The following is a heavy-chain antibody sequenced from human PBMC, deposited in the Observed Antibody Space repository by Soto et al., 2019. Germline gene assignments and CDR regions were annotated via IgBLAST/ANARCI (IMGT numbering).Heavy chain of an antibody. Sequence: QVQLVESGGGLVKPGGSLRLSCAASGFTCSDYYMSWIRQTPGKGLEWVSYISISDSSIYYADSVKGRFTISGDNAKNSLYLQMNSLRAEDTAVYYCARFATIFGVVIPPTVYYMDVWGKGTTVTVSS. D-gene: IGHD3-3*01. V-gene: IGHV3-11*01. CDR3: ARFATIFGVVIPPTVYYMDV. J-gene: IGHJ6*03. CDR2: ISISDSSI. CDR1: GFTCSDYY.